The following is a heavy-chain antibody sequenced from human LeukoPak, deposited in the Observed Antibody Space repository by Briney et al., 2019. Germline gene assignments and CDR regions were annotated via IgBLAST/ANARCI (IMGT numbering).Heavy chain of an antibody. V-gene: IGHV3-7*01. CDR2: INKDGSEK. D-gene: IGHD4-23*01. Sequence: AGGSLRLSCVASGFTFTNFWINWVRQAPGKGLEWVAIINKDGSEKNYVGSVKGRFTISRDNAKNSLYLQMNSLRAEDTAMYYCARSNSGPDYWGQGTLVIVPS. J-gene: IGHJ4*02. CDR1: GFTFTNFW. CDR3: ARSNSGPDY.